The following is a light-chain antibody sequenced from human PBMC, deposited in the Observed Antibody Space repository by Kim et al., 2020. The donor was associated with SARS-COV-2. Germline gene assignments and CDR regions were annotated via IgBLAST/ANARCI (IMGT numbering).Light chain of an antibody. CDR1: SSDVGASNH. CDR3: STSGDESYGGTKVYV. J-gene: IGLJ1*01. CDR2: EVN. V-gene: IGLV2-8*01. Sequence: QSALTQPPSASGSPGQSVTVSCTGTSSDVGASNHVSWYQQHPGRAPKLIIYEVNKRPSGVPDRFSGSKSGNTASLTVSGLQADDEADYYCSTSGDESYGGTKVYVHGGGTKVTVL.